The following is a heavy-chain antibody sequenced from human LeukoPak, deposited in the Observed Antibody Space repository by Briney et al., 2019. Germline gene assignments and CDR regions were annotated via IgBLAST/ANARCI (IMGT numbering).Heavy chain of an antibody. Sequence: GGSLRLSCAASGFTFSRYTMSWVRQAPGKGLEWVANIKQDGSEKYYVDSVKGRFTISRDNAKNSLYLQMNSLRAEDTAVYYCARDQQRYFDWLLGGYFDYWGQGTLVTVSS. CDR1: GFTFSRYT. CDR2: IKQDGSEK. CDR3: ARDQQRYFDWLLGGYFDY. J-gene: IGHJ4*02. V-gene: IGHV3-7*01. D-gene: IGHD3-9*01.